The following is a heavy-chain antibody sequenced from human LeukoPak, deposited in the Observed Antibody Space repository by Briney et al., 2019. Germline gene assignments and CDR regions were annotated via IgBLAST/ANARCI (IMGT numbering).Heavy chain of an antibody. V-gene: IGHV4-31*03. CDR2: IYYSGST. J-gene: IGHJ4*02. CDR3: ARAVGYTAMVYFDY. D-gene: IGHD5-18*01. CDR1: GGSISSGGYY. Sequence: SSETQSLTCTVSGGSISSGGYYWSWIRQHPGKGLEWIGYIYYSGSTYYNPSLKSRVTVSVDTSKNQFSLKLSSVTAADTAVYYCARAVGYTAMVYFDYWGQGTLVTVSS.